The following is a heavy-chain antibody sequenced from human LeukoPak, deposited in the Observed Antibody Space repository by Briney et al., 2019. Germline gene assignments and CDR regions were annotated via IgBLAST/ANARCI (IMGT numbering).Heavy chain of an antibody. D-gene: IGHD3-22*01. V-gene: IGHV3-30*03. CDR1: GFTFRSYG. CDR3: ARVLSGSWDWFDP. Sequence: GGSLRLSCAASGFTFRSYGMHWVRQAPGKGLEWVSVISYDGTNKYYADSVKGRFTISRDNSKNTVYLQMNSLRAEDTAVYYCARVLSGSWDWFDPWGQGTLVTVSS. J-gene: IGHJ5*02. CDR2: ISYDGTNK.